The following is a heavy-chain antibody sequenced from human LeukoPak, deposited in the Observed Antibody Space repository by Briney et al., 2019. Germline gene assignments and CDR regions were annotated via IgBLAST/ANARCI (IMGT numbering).Heavy chain of an antibody. Sequence: SETLSLTCAVYGGSFSGYYWSWIRQPPGKGLEWIGEINHSGSTNYNPSLKSRVTISVDKSKNQFSLKLSSVTAADTAVYYCARSPVGYCSGGSCYRDYWGQGTLVTVSS. CDR2: INHSGST. D-gene: IGHD2-15*01. V-gene: IGHV4-34*01. J-gene: IGHJ4*02. CDR3: ARSPVGYCSGGSCYRDY. CDR1: GGSFSGYY.